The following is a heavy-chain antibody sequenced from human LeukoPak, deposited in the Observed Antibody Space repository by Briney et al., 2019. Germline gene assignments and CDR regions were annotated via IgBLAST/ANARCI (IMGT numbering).Heavy chain of an antibody. D-gene: IGHD5-24*01. J-gene: IGHJ6*02. Sequence: KTSETLSLTCTVSGGSISRSSYYWGWIRQPPGKGLEWIGSIYYGGTTYYNPSLKSRVTISVDTSKNQFSLNLNSVTAADTAAYYCARHKMNYYYGMDVWGQGTTVTVSS. V-gene: IGHV4-39*01. CDR2: IYYGGTT. CDR1: GGSISRSSYY. CDR3: ARHKMNYYYGMDV.